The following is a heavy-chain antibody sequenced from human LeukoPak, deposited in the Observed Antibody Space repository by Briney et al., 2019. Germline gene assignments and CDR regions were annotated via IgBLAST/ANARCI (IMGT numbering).Heavy chain of an antibody. J-gene: IGHJ3*02. CDR3: ARAYDRSGYYFDAFEI. Sequence: GGSLRLSCAASGFTFSSYGMHWVRQAPGKGLEWVAVIWYDGSNKYYADSVKGRFTVSRDNSKNTLYLQMNSLRAEDTAVYYCARAYDRSGYYFDAFEIWGQGTMVTVSS. V-gene: IGHV3-33*01. CDR2: IWYDGSNK. CDR1: GFTFSSYG. D-gene: IGHD3-22*01.